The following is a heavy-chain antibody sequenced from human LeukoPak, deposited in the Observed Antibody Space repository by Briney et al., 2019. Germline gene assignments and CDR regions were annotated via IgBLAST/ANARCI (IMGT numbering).Heavy chain of an antibody. D-gene: IGHD3-10*01. CDR1: GFTFDDYA. CDR2: ISWNSGSI. V-gene: IGHV3-9*01. J-gene: IGHJ4*02. CDR3: AKGGRSASGSYYNGPFDY. Sequence: GGSLRLSCAASGFTFDDYAMHWVRQAPGKGLEWVSGISWNSGSIGYADSVKGRFTISRDNAKNSLYLQMNSLRAEDTALYYCAKGGRSASGSYYNGPFDYWGQGTLATVSS.